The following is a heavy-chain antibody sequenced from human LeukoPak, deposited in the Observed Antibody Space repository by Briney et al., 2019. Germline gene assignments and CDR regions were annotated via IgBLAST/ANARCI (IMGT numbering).Heavy chain of an antibody. J-gene: IGHJ3*02. D-gene: IGHD2-2*02. V-gene: IGHV3-21*01. CDR3: ARGHCSTTTCYTKDDAFDI. CDR2: ISSSSSSI. Sequence: GGSLRLSCAASGFTFSTYNMKWVRQAPGKGLEWVSSISSSSSSIYYADSVKGRFTISRDNSKNSLYLQMNSLRAEDTAVYYCARGHCSTTTCYTKDDAFDIWGQGTMVTVSS. CDR1: GFTFSTYN.